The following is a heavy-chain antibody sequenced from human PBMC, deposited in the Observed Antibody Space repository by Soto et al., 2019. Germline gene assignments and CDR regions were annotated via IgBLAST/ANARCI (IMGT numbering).Heavy chain of an antibody. D-gene: IGHD4-17*01. V-gene: IGHV4-61*01. CDR2: IFYSGST. Sequence: QVQLQESGPGLVKPSEILSLTCTDSGGSISSGSYYWSWIRQPPGKGLEWIGYIFYSGSTNYNPSVKRRVTISVDTSKNQCSLKLRSVTAADTAVYYCARDGANYGDYGFWGHGILVTVSS. J-gene: IGHJ4*01. CDR3: ARDGANYGDYGF. CDR1: GGSISSGSYY.